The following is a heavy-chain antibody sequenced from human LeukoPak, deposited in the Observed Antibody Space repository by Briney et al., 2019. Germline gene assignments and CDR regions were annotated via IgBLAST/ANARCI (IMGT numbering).Heavy chain of an antibody. D-gene: IGHD1-26*01. CDR2: INSDGSGT. V-gene: IGHV3-74*01. Sequence: GGSLRLSRAASGFTFSSNLMHWVRQGPGKGLVWVSRINSDGSGTSYADSVKGRFTISRDNAKNTLYLQMNSLRAEDTAVYYCARAGEGLLAYSFDLWGQGTMVTVSS. CDR3: ARAGEGLLAYSFDL. J-gene: IGHJ3*01. CDR1: GFTFSSNL.